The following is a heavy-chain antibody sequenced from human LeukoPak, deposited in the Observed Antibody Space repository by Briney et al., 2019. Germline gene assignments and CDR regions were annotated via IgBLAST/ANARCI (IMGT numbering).Heavy chain of an antibody. J-gene: IGHJ6*03. D-gene: IGHD3-10*01. CDR2: IYYSGST. CDR3: ARVTYYYGSGFDIYYYYYYMDV. Sequence: SETLSLTCTVSGGSISSSSYYWGWIRQPPGEGLEWIGSIYYSGSTYYNPSLKSRVTISVDTSKNQFSLKLSSVTAADTAVYYCARVTYYYGSGFDIYYYYYYMDVWGKGTTVTVSS. CDR1: GGSISSSSYY. V-gene: IGHV4-39*07.